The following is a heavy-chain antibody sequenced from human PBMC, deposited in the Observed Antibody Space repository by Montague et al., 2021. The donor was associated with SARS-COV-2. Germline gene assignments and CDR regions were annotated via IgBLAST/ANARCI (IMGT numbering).Heavy chain of an antibody. J-gene: IGHJ4*02. V-gene: IGHV4-39*01. CDR3: VIQLWFRGYFDY. CDR2: IYYSGST. D-gene: IGHD3-10*01. Sequence: SETLSLTCTVSGGSISSSSYYWGWVRQPPGKGLEWIGSIYYSGSTYYNPSLKSRVTISVDTSKNQFSLKLSSVTAADTAVYYCVIQLWFRGYFDYWGQGTLVTVSS. CDR1: GGSISSSSYY.